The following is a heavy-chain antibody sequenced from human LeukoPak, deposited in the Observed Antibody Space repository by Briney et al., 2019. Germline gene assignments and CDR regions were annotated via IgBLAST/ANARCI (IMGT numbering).Heavy chain of an antibody. Sequence: PSETLSFTCTVSGGSISSSSYYWGWIRQPPGKGLEWIGSIYYSGSTYYNPSLKSRVTISVDTSKNQFSLKLSSVTAADTAVYYCASYWNEFDYWGQGTLVTVSS. D-gene: IGHD1-1*01. CDR1: GGSISSSSYY. J-gene: IGHJ4*02. CDR2: IYYSGST. V-gene: IGHV4-39*01. CDR3: ASYWNEFDY.